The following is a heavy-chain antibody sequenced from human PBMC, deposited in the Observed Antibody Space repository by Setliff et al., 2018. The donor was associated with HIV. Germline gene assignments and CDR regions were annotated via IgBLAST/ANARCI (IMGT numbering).Heavy chain of an antibody. CDR3: ARDRDYETALYHYYYYMDV. V-gene: IGHV4-61*02. J-gene: IGHJ6*03. CDR1: GGSISSGSYY. D-gene: IGHD4-17*01. CDR2: IYSTGSA. Sequence: SETLSLTCTVSGGSISSGSYYWSWIRQPAGTGLEWIGRIYSTGSANYNPSLKSRVTISVDTSKNQFSLKLSSVTAADTAVYYCARDRDYETALYHYYYYMDVWGKGTTVTVSS.